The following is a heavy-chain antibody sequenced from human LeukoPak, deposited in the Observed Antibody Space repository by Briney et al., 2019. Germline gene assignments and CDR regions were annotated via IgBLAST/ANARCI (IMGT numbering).Heavy chain of an antibody. Sequence: GGSLRPSCAASGFTFSSYAMHWVRQAPGKGLEWVAVISYDGSNKYYADSVKGRFTISRDNSKNTLYLQMNSLRAEDTAVYYCARLDYGDSLGNWFDPWGQGTLVTVSS. CDR1: GFTFSSYA. D-gene: IGHD4-17*01. J-gene: IGHJ5*02. CDR2: ISYDGSNK. V-gene: IGHV3-30*04. CDR3: ARLDYGDSLGNWFDP.